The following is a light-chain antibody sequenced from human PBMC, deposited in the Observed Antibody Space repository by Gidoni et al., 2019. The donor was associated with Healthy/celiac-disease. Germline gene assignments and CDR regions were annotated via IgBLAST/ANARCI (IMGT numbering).Light chain of an antibody. J-gene: IGKJ3*01. V-gene: IGKV1-39*01. CDR2: AAS. Sequence: DIQMTKSPSSLSASVGDRVTITCRASQSISSYLNWYQQKPGKAPKLLIYAASSLQSGVPSRFSGSGSGTDFTLTISSLQPEDFATYYCQQSYSTPFSFXPXTNVDIK. CDR1: QSISSY. CDR3: QQSYSTPFS.